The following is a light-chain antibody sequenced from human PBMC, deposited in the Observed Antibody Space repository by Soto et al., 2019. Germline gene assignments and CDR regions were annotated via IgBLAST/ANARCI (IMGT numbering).Light chain of an antibody. V-gene: IGLV2-14*03. CDR2: EVS. Sequence: QSVLTQPASVSGSPGQSITISCSGTSSDIGAYDYVSWYQQHPGRAPKLIIYEVSHRSSGLSYRFSGSKSGNTASLTISGLQAEDEGGYYCTSFAPGRIYVFGSGTKVTVL. J-gene: IGLJ1*01. CDR3: TSFAPGRIYV. CDR1: SSDIGAYDY.